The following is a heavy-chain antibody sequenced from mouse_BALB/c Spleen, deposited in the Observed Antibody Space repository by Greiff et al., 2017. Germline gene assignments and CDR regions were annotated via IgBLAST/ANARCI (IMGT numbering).Heavy chain of an antibody. CDR3: ARGGYYAY. V-gene: IGHV5-6-5*01. D-gene: IGHD2-3*01. CDR2: ISSGGST. J-gene: IGHJ3*01. Sequence: EVHLVESGGGLVKPGGSLKLSCAASGFTFSSYAMSWVRQTPEKRLEWVASISSGGSTYYPDSVKGRFTISRDNARNILYLQMSSLRSEDTAMYYCARGGYYAYWGQGTLVTVSA. CDR1: GFTFSSYA.